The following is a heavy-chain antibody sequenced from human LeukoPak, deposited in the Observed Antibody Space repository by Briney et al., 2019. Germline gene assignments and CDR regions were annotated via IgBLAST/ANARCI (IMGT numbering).Heavy chain of an antibody. Sequence: PGGSLRLSCAASGFTFSSYNMNWVRQAPGKGLEWVSSITTSSIYKYYGDSVKGRFTISRDNAKKSLYLQMNSLRAEDTAVYYCAKATVTPPYYMDVWGKRTTVTVSS. J-gene: IGHJ6*03. CDR3: AKATVTPPYYMDV. CDR1: GFTFSSYN. CDR2: ITTSSIYK. V-gene: IGHV3-21*01. D-gene: IGHD4-11*01.